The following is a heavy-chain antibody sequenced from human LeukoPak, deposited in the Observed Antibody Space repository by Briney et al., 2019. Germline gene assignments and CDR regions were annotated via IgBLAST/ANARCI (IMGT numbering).Heavy chain of an antibody. CDR3: ARDSRDYGSGSYWDV. D-gene: IGHD3-10*01. J-gene: IGHJ6*02. CDR1: GGSINNYY. CDR2: ITGSIYFSGST. V-gene: IGHV4-59*01. Sequence: SETLSLTCTVSGGSINNYYWNWIRQPPGKGLEWIGYITGSIYFSGSTKCDPSLESRVTMSVDTSKNQFSLTLSSVTAADTAVYYCARDSRDYGSGSYWDVWGQGTTVTVSS.